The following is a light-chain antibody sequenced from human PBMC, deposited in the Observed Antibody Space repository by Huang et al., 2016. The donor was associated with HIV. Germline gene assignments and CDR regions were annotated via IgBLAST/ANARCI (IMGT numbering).Light chain of an antibody. CDR2: CVF. CDR3: QQFRRSPFT. V-gene: IGKV3-20*01. CDR1: QTVGNNY. J-gene: IGKJ4*01. Sequence: EIVLTQSPGTLSLSPGERATLSCRASQTVGNNYLAWYQQKPGQAPRLLCSCVFGRATGIPDRFSGSGSGTDFTLTISRLEPEDSGVFYCQQFRRSPFTFGGGTKVEIK.